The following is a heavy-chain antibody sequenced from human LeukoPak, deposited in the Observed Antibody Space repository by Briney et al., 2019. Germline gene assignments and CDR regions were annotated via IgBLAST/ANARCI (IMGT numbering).Heavy chain of an antibody. V-gene: IGHV1-2*06. CDR3: ARDRVVVVPAAIEYYYYMDV. D-gene: IGHD2-2*01. Sequence: ASVKVSCKDSGDTFTGYYMHWVRQAPGQGLEWMGRINPNSGGTNYAQKFQGRVTMTRDTSISTAYMELSRLRSDDTAVYYCARDRVVVVPAAIEYYYYMDVWGKGTTVTVSS. J-gene: IGHJ6*03. CDR1: GDTFTGYY. CDR2: INPNSGGT.